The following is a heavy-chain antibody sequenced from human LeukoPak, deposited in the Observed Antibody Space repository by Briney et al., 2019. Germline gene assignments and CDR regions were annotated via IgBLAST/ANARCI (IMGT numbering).Heavy chain of an antibody. D-gene: IGHD5-18*01. CDR1: GYTFTGYY. Sequence: GASVKVSCKASGYTFTGYYMHWVRQAPGQGLEWMGWINPDTGGTNYAQKFQGRVTMTRDTSISTAYMELSRLRSDDTAVYYCAGGRGYREVMDAFDIWGQGTMVTVSS. CDR3: AGGRGYREVMDAFDI. CDR2: INPDTGGT. J-gene: IGHJ3*02. V-gene: IGHV1-2*02.